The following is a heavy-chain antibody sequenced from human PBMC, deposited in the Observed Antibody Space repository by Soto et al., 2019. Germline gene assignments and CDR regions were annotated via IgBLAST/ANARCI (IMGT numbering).Heavy chain of an antibody. CDR3: ARGDATKIVVTTYYAMDV. V-gene: IGHV1-69*13. J-gene: IGHJ6*02. CDR2: IIPVFGTP. Sequence: GASVKVSCTASGGSLSNYGISWVRQAPGQGLEWMGAIIPVFGTPNYAQKFQDRVTITADESTTTVYMEVRSLTSEDTAVYYCARGDATKIVVTTYYAMDVWGQGTTVTVSS. D-gene: IGHD3-22*01. CDR1: GGSLSNYG.